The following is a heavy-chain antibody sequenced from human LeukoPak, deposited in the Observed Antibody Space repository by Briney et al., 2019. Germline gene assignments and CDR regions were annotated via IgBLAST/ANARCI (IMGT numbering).Heavy chain of an antibody. J-gene: IGHJ5*02. V-gene: IGHV4-59*12. D-gene: IGHD2-21*02. CDR1: GGFISSYY. CDR3: ARVRYCGGDSS. Sequence: PSQTLSLTCTVSGGFISSYYWSWVRQPPGKGLEWVGYIYYSGSTNYNPSLKSRVTISVATSTTQSSLKLSPVTAADKAVSYCARVRYCGGDSSWGQGTLVTVSS. CDR2: IYYSGST.